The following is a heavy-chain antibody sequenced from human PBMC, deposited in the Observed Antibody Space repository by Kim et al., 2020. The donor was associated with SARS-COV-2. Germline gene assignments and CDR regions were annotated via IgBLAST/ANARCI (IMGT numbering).Heavy chain of an antibody. CDR3: ARDQGIVVVPDWYFDL. CDR2: IWYDGSNK. D-gene: IGHD2-2*01. J-gene: IGHJ2*01. Sequence: GGSLRLSCAASGFTFSSYGMHWVRQAPGKGLEWVAVIWYDGSNKYYADSVKGRFTISRDNPKNTQYLQMSSLRAEDTAVYYCARDQGIVVVPDWYFDLWGRRTMVAVSS. CDR1: GFTFSSYG. V-gene: IGHV3-33*01.